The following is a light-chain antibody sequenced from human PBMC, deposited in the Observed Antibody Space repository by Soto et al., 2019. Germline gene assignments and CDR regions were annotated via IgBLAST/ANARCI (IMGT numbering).Light chain of an antibody. J-gene: IGKJ1*01. CDR3: QQYNNWPGT. Sequence: ETVMTQSPATLSVSPGKRATLSCRASQSVSTNLAWYQHKPGQAPRLLISGASTRATGLPARFSGSGSGTEFTLTISSLQSEDFAVYYCQQYNNWPGTFGQGTKVEI. CDR2: GAS. CDR1: QSVSTN. V-gene: IGKV3-15*01.